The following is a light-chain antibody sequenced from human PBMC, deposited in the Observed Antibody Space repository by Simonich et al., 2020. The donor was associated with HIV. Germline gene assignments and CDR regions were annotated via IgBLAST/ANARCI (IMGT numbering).Light chain of an antibody. CDR3: QQYNNWPYT. CDR2: GAS. V-gene: IGKV3-15*01. CDR1: QNVSSN. Sequence: EIVMTQYPVTLSLSPGERATLSCRASQNVSSNLAWYQKKPGQAPSLIIYGASTRATGIPASFSGSGSGTEFALTISSLQSEDFAVYYCQQYNNWPYTFGQGTKLEIK. J-gene: IGKJ2*01.